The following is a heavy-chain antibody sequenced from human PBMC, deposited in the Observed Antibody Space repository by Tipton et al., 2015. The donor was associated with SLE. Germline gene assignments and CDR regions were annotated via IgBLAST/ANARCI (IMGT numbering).Heavy chain of an antibody. Sequence: TLSLTCTVSGGSISNSSYYWGWIRQPPGKGLEWIGGLYYGGSTFYNPSLKSRVTISGDTSKKQFSLNLSSVTAADTAVYYCARGGEYDILLFDSWGQGTLVTVSS. CDR1: GGSISNSSYY. CDR3: ARGGEYDILLFDS. D-gene: IGHD3-10*01. V-gene: IGHV4-39*07. CDR2: LYYGGST. J-gene: IGHJ4*02.